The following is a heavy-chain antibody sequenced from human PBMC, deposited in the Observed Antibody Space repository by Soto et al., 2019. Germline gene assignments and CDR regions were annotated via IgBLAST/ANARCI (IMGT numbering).Heavy chain of an antibody. D-gene: IGHD4-4*01. CDR3: AKGVYTPSYYFDF. Sequence: HPGGSLRLSCVVSGFTFSSHAMRWVRQASGKGLEWVSSISSGGATTYYADSVKGRFTISRDNSKNTLYLQMNSLRADDTAVYFCAKGVYTPSYYFDFWGRGTQVTVSS. V-gene: IGHV3-23*01. J-gene: IGHJ4*02. CDR1: GFTFSSHA. CDR2: ISSGGATT.